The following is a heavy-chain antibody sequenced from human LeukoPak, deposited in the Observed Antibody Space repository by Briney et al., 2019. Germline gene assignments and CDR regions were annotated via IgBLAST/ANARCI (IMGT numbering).Heavy chain of an antibody. CDR3: ARGGYSYGLDY. CDR2: VSSNGAKT. V-gene: IGHV3-23*01. CDR1: GFTFSSYA. Sequence: GGSLRLSCAASGFTFSSYAITWVRQAPGKGLEWVSAVSSNGAKTYYADSVKGRFTISRDNYKNMVFLQMNSLRAEDTAVYYCARGGYSYGLDYWGQGTLVTVSS. J-gene: IGHJ4*02. D-gene: IGHD5-18*01.